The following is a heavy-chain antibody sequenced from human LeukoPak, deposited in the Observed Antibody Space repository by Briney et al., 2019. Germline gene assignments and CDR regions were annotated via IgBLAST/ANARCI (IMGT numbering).Heavy chain of an antibody. CDR3: ARGGYGAHMG. D-gene: IGHD4-17*01. CDR2: LNSDGSTT. V-gene: IGHV3-74*01. CDR1: GFTFSSFW. J-gene: IGHJ4*02. Sequence: GGSLRLSCAASGFTFSSFWMHWVRQVPGKGLVWVSGLNSDGSTTGYADSVRGRFTISRDNAKSTLYLQMNRLRAEDTAVYYCARGGYGAHMGWGQGTLVTVSS.